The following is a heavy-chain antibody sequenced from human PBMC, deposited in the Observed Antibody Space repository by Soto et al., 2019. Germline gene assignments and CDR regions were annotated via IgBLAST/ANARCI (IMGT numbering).Heavy chain of an antibody. J-gene: IGHJ4*02. Sequence: QLRVQESGPGQVKPSATLSLTCTVSGGSITSHHYYWGWVRQPPGKELEWIGSIYSGGNTYYNPSLRSRVTIIVDTAENQISLKLSSVTATDMAVYYCGSGPSTTWIDNWGLGTQVSVSS. CDR1: GGSITSHHYY. CDR3: GSGPSTTWIDN. D-gene: IGHD1-1*01. CDR2: IYSGGNT. V-gene: IGHV4-39*01.